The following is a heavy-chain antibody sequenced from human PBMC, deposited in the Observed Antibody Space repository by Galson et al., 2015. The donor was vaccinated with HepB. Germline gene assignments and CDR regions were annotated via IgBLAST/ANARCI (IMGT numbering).Heavy chain of an antibody. D-gene: IGHD3-22*01. J-gene: IGHJ4*02. Sequence: SLRLSCAASGFTFSNYAMHWVRQAPGKGLEWVAIIYPDGNKKYYVDSVRVRFTISRDNSQNTMYLRMNRLSAEDTAVYYCARESLNCYDSGGDKMGYLAYWGQGTLVAFAS. CDR3: ARESLNCYDSGGDKMGYLAY. V-gene: IGHV3-33*01. CDR2: IYPDGNKK. CDR1: GFTFSNYA.